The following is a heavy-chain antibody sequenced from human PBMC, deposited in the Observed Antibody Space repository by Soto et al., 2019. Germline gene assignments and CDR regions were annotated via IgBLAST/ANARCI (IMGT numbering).Heavy chain of an antibody. CDR1: GGSISSYA. Sequence: TCTVSGGSISSYAISWVRQAPGQGLEWMGGIIPIFGTANYAQKFQGRVTITADESTSTAYMELSSLRSEDTAVYYCARDQDYYDSSGYYKAYYGMDVWGQGTTVTVSS. CDR2: IIPIFGTA. D-gene: IGHD3-22*01. J-gene: IGHJ6*02. CDR3: ARDQDYYDSSGYYKAYYGMDV. V-gene: IGHV1-69*01.